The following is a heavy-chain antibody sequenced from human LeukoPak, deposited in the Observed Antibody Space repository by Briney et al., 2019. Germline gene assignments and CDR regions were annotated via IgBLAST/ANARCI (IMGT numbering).Heavy chain of an antibody. V-gene: IGHV1-2*02. J-gene: IGHJ4*02. CDR3: AREMEYSSSWYVDY. CDR2: INPNSGGT. D-gene: IGHD6-13*01. Sequence: ASVKVSCKASGYTFTVYYMHWVRQAPGQGLEWMGWINPNSGGTNYAQKFQGRVTMTRDTSISTAYMELSRLRSDDTAVYYCAREMEYSSSWYVDYWGQGTLVTVSS. CDR1: GYTFTVYY.